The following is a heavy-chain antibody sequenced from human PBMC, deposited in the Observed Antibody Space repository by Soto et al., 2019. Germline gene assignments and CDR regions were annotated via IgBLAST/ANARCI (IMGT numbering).Heavy chain of an antibody. J-gene: IGHJ4*02. CDR1: GFTFKNIA. CDR3: LSGSHAYFDY. D-gene: IGHD3-16*01. Sequence: EVQILESGGGLVHPGGSLRLSCAASGFTFKNIAMSWVRQAPGKGLEWVATIRGSGGRTDYADSVRGRFSISRDTSNNTVYLQLNSLRAEDTALYYCLSGSHAYFDYWGQGTLVTVSP. V-gene: IGHV3-23*01. CDR2: IRGSGGRT.